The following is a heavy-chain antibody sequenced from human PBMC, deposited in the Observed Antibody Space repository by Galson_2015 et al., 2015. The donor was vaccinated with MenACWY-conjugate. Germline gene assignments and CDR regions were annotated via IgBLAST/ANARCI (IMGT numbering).Heavy chain of an antibody. CDR3: ARGIGDYVDGSGDC. Sequence: SLRLSCATSGFSFSAYSMHWVRQAPGKGLEWVSYINGRSSTIYYGDSVKGRFTISRDNAKNSVFLQMNCLRAEDTAVYYCARGIGDYVDGSGDCWGQGTLVTVSS. V-gene: IGHV3-48*04. CDR2: INGRSSTI. D-gene: IGHD4-17*01. J-gene: IGHJ4*02. CDR1: GFSFSAYS.